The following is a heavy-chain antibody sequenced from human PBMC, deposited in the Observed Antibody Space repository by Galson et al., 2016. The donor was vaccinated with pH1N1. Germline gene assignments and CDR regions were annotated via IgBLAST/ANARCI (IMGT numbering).Heavy chain of an antibody. Sequence: SETLSLTCAVSGSSISSEYYWGWIRQPPGKGLEWIGSLSHRKNTYYEPSLRSRVSISVDTAKNQVSLKMNSVTAADTASYYFAIHGDRGTSLFHDGFDVCGHGTLVTVSS. CDR2: LSHRKNT. V-gene: IGHV4-38-2*01. D-gene: IGHD2-21*01. CDR1: GSSISSEYY. CDR3: AIHGDRGTSLFHDGFDV. J-gene: IGHJ3*01.